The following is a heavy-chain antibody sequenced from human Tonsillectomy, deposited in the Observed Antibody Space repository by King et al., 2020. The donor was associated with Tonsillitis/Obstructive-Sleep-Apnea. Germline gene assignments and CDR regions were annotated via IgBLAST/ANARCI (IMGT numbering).Heavy chain of an antibody. CDR3: ARGGVGRFLENDFYYYLDV. J-gene: IGHJ6*03. V-gene: IGHV4-34*01. D-gene: IGHD3-3*01. CDR2: INHSGST. Sequence: VQLQQWGAGLLKPSETLSLTCAVYGGSFSGYYWSWIRQPPGKGLEWIGEINHSGSTNYNPSLKSRVTISVDTSKNQFSLKLSSVTAADTAVYYCARGGVGRFLENDFYYYLDVWGKGTTVTVSS. CDR1: GGSFSGYY.